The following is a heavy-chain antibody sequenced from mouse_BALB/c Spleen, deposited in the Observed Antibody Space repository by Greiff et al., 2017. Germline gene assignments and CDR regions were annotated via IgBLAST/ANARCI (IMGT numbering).Heavy chain of an antibody. Sequence: VQLQQSGPELVKPGASVKISCKASGYAFSSSWMNWVKQRPGQGLEWIGRIYPGDGDTNYNGKFKGKATLTADKSSSTAYMQLSSLTSVDSAVYCCARGSTMITDFAYWGQGTLVTVSA. J-gene: IGHJ3*01. CDR1: GYAFSSSW. V-gene: IGHV1-82*01. CDR2: IYPGDGDT. CDR3: ARGSTMITDFAY. D-gene: IGHD2-4*01.